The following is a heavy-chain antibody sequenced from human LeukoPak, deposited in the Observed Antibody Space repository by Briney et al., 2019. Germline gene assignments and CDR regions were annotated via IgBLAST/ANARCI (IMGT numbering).Heavy chain of an antibody. V-gene: IGHV1-2*02. Sequence: GASVKVSCKASGYTFTGYYMHWVRQAPGQGLEWMGWINPNSGGTNYAQKFQGRVTMTRDTSISTAYMELSRLRSDDTAVYYCARVVRPWSGYDFRDAFDIWGQGTTVTVSS. J-gene: IGHJ3*02. CDR3: ARVVRPWSGYDFRDAFDI. CDR2: INPNSGGT. CDR1: GYTFTGYY. D-gene: IGHD5-12*01.